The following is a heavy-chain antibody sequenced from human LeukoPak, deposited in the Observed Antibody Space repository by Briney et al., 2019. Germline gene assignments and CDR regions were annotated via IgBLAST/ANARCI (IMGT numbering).Heavy chain of an antibody. J-gene: IGHJ4*02. V-gene: IGHV3-53*05. CDR2: IYSGGST. CDR1: GFTVSSNY. CDR3: AKGIYDFWSGYHH. D-gene: IGHD3-3*01. Sequence: PGGSPRLSCAASGFTVSSNYMSWVRQAPGKGLEWVSVIYSGGSTYYADSVKGRFTISRDNSKNTLYLQMNSLRAEDTALYYCAKGIYDFWSGYHHWGQGTLVTVSS.